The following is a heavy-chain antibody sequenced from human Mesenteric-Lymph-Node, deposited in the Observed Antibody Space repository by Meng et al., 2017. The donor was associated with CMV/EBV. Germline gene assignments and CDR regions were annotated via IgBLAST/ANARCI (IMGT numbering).Heavy chain of an antibody. D-gene: IGHD2-8*01. V-gene: IGHV3-15*01. Sequence: FRNAWMSWVRQAPGRGLEWVGRIKSTTDGGTTYYAAPVKGRFTISRDDSKTTLSLQMNSLKTEDTAVYFCTTDPVYCTNGVCSHFDYWGQGTLVTVSS. CDR2: IKSTTDGGTT. J-gene: IGHJ4*02. CDR1: FRNAW. CDR3: TTDPVYCTNGVCSHFDY.